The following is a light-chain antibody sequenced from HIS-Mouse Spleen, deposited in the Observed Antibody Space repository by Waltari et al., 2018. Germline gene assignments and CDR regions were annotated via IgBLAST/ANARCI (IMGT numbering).Light chain of an antibody. V-gene: IGKV1-9*01. Sequence: DIQLTQSPSFLSXXVGXXVTITSRASQGISSYLAXYQQKPGKAPKPLIYAATSSQSXFPSXXSGSGSGTEXTLTISSLQTEDFATYXCQQLNSYPQTFGQGTKVEIK. CDR1: QGISSY. CDR3: QQLNSYPQT. J-gene: IGKJ1*01. CDR2: AAT.